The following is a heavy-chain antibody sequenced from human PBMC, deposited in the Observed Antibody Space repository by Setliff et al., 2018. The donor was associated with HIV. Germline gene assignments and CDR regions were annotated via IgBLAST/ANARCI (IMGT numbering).Heavy chain of an antibody. J-gene: IGHJ4*02. CDR2: IYYSGST. CDR1: GGSISSGGYY. Sequence: LSLTCTVSGGSISSGGYYWSWIRQHPGKGLEWIGYIYYSGSTYYNPSLKSRLTISVDTSKNLFSLRVTSVTAADTAIYYCARDGPQTYGDYERYYFDYWGQGTLVTVSS. V-gene: IGHV4-31*03. D-gene: IGHD4-17*01. CDR3: ARDGPQTYGDYERYYFDY.